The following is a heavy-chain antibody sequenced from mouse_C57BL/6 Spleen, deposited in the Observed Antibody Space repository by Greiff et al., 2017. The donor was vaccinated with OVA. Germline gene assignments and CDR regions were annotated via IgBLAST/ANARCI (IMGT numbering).Heavy chain of an antibody. Sequence: QVQLQQPGAELVMPGASVKLSCKASGYTFTSYWMHWVKQRPGQGLEWIGEIDPSDSYTNYNQKFKGKSTLTVDKSSSTAYMQLSSLTSEDSAVYYCARMVSSNYALFAYWGHRTLVPLSA. CDR2: IDPSDSYT. CDR3: ARMVSSNYALFAY. J-gene: IGHJ3*01. D-gene: IGHD2-5*01. CDR1: GYTFTSYW. V-gene: IGHV1-69*01.